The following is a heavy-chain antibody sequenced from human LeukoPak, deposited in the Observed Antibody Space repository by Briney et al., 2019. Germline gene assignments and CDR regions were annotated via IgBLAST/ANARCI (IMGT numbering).Heavy chain of an antibody. D-gene: IGHD3-10*01. CDR1: GFTFSTYG. CDR2: IWYDGVNK. J-gene: IGHJ5*02. Sequence: GGSLRLSCTPSGFTFSTYGMHWVRQAPGKGLEWVAVIWYDGVNKYYADSVKGRFTISRDNSKNTLYLQMNSLRAEDTAVYYCAKSGSWFDPWGQGTLVTVSS. CDR3: AKSGSWFDP. V-gene: IGHV3-33*06.